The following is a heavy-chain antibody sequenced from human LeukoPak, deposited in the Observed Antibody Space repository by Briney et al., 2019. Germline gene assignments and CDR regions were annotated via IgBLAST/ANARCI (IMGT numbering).Heavy chain of an antibody. D-gene: IGHD6-19*01. J-gene: IGHJ4*02. Sequence: RASVKVSCKASGYTFTSYAMHWVRQAPGQRLEWMGWINAGNGNTKYSQKFQGRVTITRDTSASTAYMELSSLRSEDTAVYYCARAGLQWLGFVKLFDYWGQGTLVTVSS. V-gene: IGHV1-3*01. CDR3: ARAGLQWLGFVKLFDY. CDR1: GYTFTSYA. CDR2: INAGNGNT.